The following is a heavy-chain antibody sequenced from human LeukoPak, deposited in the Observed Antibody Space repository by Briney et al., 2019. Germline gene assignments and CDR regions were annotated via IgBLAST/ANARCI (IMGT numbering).Heavy chain of an antibody. Sequence: PGRSLRLSCAASGFTFSSYGMHWVRQAPGKGLEWVSYISSSSSTIYYADSVKGRFTISRDNAKNSLYLQMNSLRAEDTAVYYCARAQWKYDSSGYFDYWGQGTLVTVSS. CDR2: ISSSSSTI. V-gene: IGHV3-48*04. CDR1: GFTFSSYG. D-gene: IGHD3-22*01. J-gene: IGHJ4*02. CDR3: ARAQWKYDSSGYFDY.